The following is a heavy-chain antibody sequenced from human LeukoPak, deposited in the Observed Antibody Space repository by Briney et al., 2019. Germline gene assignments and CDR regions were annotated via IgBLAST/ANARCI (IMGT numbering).Heavy chain of an antibody. Sequence: GASVRVSCKASGGTFSSYAISWVRQAPGQGLEWMGRIIPILGIANYAQTFQGRVTITADKSTSTAYMELSSLRSEDTAVYYCARGDYYGSGIVFFDYWGQGTLVTVSS. CDR2: IIPILGIA. V-gene: IGHV1-69*04. D-gene: IGHD3-10*01. J-gene: IGHJ4*02. CDR3: ARGDYYGSGIVFFDY. CDR1: GGTFSSYA.